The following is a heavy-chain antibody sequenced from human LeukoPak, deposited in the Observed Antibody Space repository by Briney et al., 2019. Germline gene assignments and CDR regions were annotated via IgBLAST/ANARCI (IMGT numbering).Heavy chain of an antibody. V-gene: IGHV4-59*01. D-gene: IGHD5-24*01. CDR2: IYYSGST. Sequence: PSETLSLTCTVSGGSISSYYWSWIRQPPGKGLEWIGYIYYSGSTNYNPSLKSRVTISVDTSKNQFSLKLSSVTAADTAVYYCARAMEMATITADYWGQGTLVTVSS. CDR3: ARAMEMATITADY. J-gene: IGHJ4*02. CDR1: GGSISSYY.